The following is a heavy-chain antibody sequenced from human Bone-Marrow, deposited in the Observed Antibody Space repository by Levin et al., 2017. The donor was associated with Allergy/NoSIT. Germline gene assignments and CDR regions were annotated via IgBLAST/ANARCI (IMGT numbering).Heavy chain of an antibody. Sequence: GGSLRLSCAASGFTFSSHGMHWVRQAPGKGLEWVAVIWYDGSNKYYADSVKGRFTISRDNSKDTLYLQMNSLRVEDTSVYYCATASVTRSSLDCWGQGTLVIVSS. V-gene: IGHV3-33*01. D-gene: IGHD2-21*02. CDR2: IWYDGSNK. J-gene: IGHJ4*02. CDR1: GFTFSSHG. CDR3: ATASVTRSSLDC.